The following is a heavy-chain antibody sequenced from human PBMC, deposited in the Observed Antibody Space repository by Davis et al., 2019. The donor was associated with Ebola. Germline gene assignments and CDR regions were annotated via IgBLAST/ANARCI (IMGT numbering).Heavy chain of an antibody. D-gene: IGHD3-10*01. Sequence: GESLKISCAASGFTFSTFAMTWVRQAPGKGLQWVSVISGSGGSTYYADSVKGRFTISRDNSKNTLYLQMNSLRAEDTAVYYCAKEDAGFGELLYLSTFDYWGQGTLVTVSS. J-gene: IGHJ4*02. CDR1: GFTFSTFA. CDR3: AKEDAGFGELLYLSTFDY. V-gene: IGHV3-23*01. CDR2: ISGSGGST.